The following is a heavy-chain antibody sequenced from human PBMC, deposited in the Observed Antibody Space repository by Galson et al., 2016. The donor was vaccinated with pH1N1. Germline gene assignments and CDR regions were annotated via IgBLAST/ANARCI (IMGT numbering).Heavy chain of an antibody. CDR3: AKDQSVFDLPIDY. J-gene: IGHJ4*02. Sequence: SLRLSCAASGFRFSSYGMHWVRQAPGKGLEWAAGISYDGSDKFYADSVKGRFTISRDNSKNTLYLLMDSLRYDDTAVYYCAKDQSVFDLPIDYWGQGTLVSVSS. CDR1: GFRFSSYG. D-gene: IGHD3-9*01. CDR2: ISYDGSDK. V-gene: IGHV3-30*18.